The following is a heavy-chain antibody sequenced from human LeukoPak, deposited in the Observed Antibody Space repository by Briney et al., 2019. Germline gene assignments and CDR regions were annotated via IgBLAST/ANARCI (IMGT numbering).Heavy chain of an antibody. V-gene: IGHV3-7*03. CDR2: IKQGGSDR. CDR1: GFTFRNYW. J-gene: IGHJ4*02. Sequence: PGGSLRLSCAASGFTFRNYWMSWVRQAPGTGLEWVANIKQGGSDRNYVTSVRGRFTISRDNAESSLYLQMNSLRAEDTALYYCVRNLAVAGTCFDSWGQGTLVTVSS. D-gene: IGHD6-19*01. CDR3: VRNLAVAGTCFDS.